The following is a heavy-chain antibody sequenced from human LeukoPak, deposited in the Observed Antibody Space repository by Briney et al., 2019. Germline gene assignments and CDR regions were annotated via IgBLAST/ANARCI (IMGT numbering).Heavy chain of an antibody. D-gene: IGHD1-26*01. V-gene: IGHV1-69*05. J-gene: IGHJ4*02. Sequence: GASVKVSCKASGGTFSSYAISWVRQAPGQGLEWMGGIIPIFGTANYAQKFQGRVTITTDESTSTAYMELSSLRSEDTAVYYCARGGSIVGATFDYWGQGTLVTVSS. CDR2: IIPIFGTA. CDR1: GGTFSSYA. CDR3: ARGGSIVGATFDY.